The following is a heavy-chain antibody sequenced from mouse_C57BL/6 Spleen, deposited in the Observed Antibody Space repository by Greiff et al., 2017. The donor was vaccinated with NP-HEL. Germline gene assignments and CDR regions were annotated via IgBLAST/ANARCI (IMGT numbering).Heavy chain of an antibody. CDR3: ARFLLRRDWYFDV. D-gene: IGHD2-12*01. Sequence: EVQLQQSGPELVKPGASVKISCKASGYSFTGYYMNWVKQSPEKSLEWIGEINPSTGGTTYNQKFKAKATLTVDKSSSTAYMQLKSLTSEDSAVYCVARFLLRRDWYFDVWGTGTTVTVSS. CDR2: INPSTGGT. CDR1: GYSFTGYY. J-gene: IGHJ1*03. V-gene: IGHV1-42*01.